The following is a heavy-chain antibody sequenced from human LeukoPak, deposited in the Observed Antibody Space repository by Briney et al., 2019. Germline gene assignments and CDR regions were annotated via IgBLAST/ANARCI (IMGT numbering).Heavy chain of an antibody. J-gene: IGHJ6*03. V-gene: IGHV4-59*01. CDR2: IYYSGST. Sequence: SETLSLTCTVSGGSLSSYYWSWIRQPPGKGLEWIGYIYYSGSTNYNPSLKSRVTISVDTSKNQFSLKLSSVTAADTAVYYCASRSRYYYYMDVWGKGTTVTVSS. CDR3: ASRSRYYYYMDV. D-gene: IGHD2-2*01. CDR1: GGSLSSYY.